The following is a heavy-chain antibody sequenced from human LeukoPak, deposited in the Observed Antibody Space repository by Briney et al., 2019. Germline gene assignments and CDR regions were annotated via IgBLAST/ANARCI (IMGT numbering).Heavy chain of an antibody. D-gene: IGHD1-14*01. CDR3: ATSTYGITFPSED. CDR2: ISYDGSNK. J-gene: IGHJ4*02. Sequence: GRSLRLSCAASGFTISSYAMHWVRQAPGKGLEWVAVISYDGSNKYYADSVKGRFTISRDNSKNTLYLQMNSLRSEDTAVYYCATSTYGITFPSEDWGQGTLVTVSS. V-gene: IGHV3-30-3*01. CDR1: GFTISSYA.